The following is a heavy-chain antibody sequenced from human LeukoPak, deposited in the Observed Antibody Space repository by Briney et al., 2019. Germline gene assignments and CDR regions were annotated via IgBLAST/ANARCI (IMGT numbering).Heavy chain of an antibody. CDR1: GFTFSSYS. D-gene: IGHD1-26*01. CDR2: ISSSSSYI. CDR3: ARESPVGATTGGDY. Sequence: PGGSLRLSCAASGFTFSSYSMNWVRQAPGKGLEWVSSISSSSSYIYYADSVKGRFTISRDNAKNSLYLQMNSLRAEDTAVYYCARESPVGATTGGDYWGQGTLVTVSS. J-gene: IGHJ4*02. V-gene: IGHV3-21*01.